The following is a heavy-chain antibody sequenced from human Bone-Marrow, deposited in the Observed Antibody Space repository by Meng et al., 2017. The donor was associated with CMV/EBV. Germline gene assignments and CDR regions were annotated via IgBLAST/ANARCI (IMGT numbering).Heavy chain of an antibody. V-gene: IGHV4-30-4*08. CDR1: GVSMNYLY. J-gene: IGHJ6*02. Sequence: SETLALTCNVSGVSMNYLYWSWIRQPPGKGLEWIGNIYYSGSTYYNPSLKSRVIISVDTSKNQFSLKLSSVTAADTAVYYCARGPTPYCSSTRGYKPGGDVWGQGTTVTVSS. CDR2: IYYSGST. CDR3: ARGPTPYCSSTRGYKPGGDV. D-gene: IGHD2-2*02.